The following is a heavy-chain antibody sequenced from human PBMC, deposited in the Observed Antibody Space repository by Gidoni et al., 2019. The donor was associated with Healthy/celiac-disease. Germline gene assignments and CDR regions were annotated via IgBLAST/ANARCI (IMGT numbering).Heavy chain of an antibody. CDR3: TTITIFGVVIIPFDY. J-gene: IGHJ4*02. CDR1: GFTFSNSW. Sequence: EVQLVESGGGFVKPGGSLRLSCAASGFTFSNSWMSWVRQAPGNGLEWVGRIKNKTDGGTTDYAAPVKGRFTISRDDSKNTLYLQMNSLKTEDTAVYYCTTITIFGVVIIPFDYWGQGTLVTVSS. D-gene: IGHD3-3*01. V-gene: IGHV3-15*01. CDR2: IKNKTDGGTT.